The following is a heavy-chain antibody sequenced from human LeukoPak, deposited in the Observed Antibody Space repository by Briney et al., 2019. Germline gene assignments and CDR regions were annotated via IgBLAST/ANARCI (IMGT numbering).Heavy chain of an antibody. CDR3: VRDFRSADY. CDR2: ICPDGTVT. V-gene: IGHV3-74*01. Sequence: GGSLRLSCAASGFTFSTYCMHWVRQAPGKGPMWVSRICPDGTVTSYADSVKARFIISRDNARNTVYLQMNSLRVEDTAVYYCVRDFRSADYWGQGTLVTVSS. CDR1: GFTFSTYC. J-gene: IGHJ4*02.